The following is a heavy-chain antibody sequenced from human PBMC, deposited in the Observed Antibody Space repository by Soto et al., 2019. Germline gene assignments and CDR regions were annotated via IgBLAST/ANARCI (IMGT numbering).Heavy chain of an antibody. D-gene: IGHD6-19*01. CDR3: AKEGDGAVAGTDAFDI. V-gene: IGHV3-23*01. CDR1: GFTFSSYA. Sequence: GGSLRLSCAASGFTFSSYAMSWVRQAPGKGLEWVSAISGSGGSTYYADSVKGRFTISRDNSKNTLYLQMNSLRAEDTAVYYCAKEGDGAVAGTDAFDIWGQGTMVTVSS. J-gene: IGHJ3*02. CDR2: ISGSGGST.